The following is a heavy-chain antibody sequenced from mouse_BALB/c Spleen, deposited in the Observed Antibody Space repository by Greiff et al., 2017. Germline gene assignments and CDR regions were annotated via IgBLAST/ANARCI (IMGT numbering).Heavy chain of an antibody. CDR1: GYSITSDYA. V-gene: IGHV3-2*02. CDR2: ISYSGST. CDR3: ARKGLYGMDY. Sequence: EVKVEESGPGLVKPSQSLSLTCTVTGYSITSDYAWNWIRQFPGNKLEWMGYISYSGSTSYNPSLKSRISITRDTSKNQFFLQLNSVTTEDTATYYCARKGLYGMDYWGQGTSVTVSS. J-gene: IGHJ4*01. D-gene: IGHD3-3*01.